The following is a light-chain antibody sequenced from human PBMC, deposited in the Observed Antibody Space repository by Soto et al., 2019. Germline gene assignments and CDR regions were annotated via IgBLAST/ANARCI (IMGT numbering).Light chain of an antibody. CDR2: AAS. Sequence: DIEMTQPPASLSASLGDRVTITCRASQCISNYLAWYQQKPGKVPKLLIYAASTLQSGVPSRFSGSESGTEFILTISGLQPEDFAVYYCQQYGRSPRTFGQGTKVDIK. V-gene: IGKV1-27*01. CDR1: QCISNY. CDR3: QQYGRSPRT. J-gene: IGKJ1*01.